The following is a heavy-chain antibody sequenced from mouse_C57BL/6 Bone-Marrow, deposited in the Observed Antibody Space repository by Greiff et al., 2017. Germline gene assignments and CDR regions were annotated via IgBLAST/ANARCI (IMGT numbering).Heavy chain of an antibody. Sequence: QVQLQQPGAELVRPGTSVKLSCKVSGYTFTSYWMHWVKQRPGQGLEWIGVIDPSDSYTNYNQKFKGKATLTVDTSSSTAYMQLSSLTSEDSAVYYCARLTEYGSRSYAMDYWGQGTSVTVSS. CDR2: IDPSDSYT. D-gene: IGHD1-1*01. CDR3: ARLTEYGSRSYAMDY. V-gene: IGHV1-59*01. CDR1: GYTFTSYW. J-gene: IGHJ4*01.